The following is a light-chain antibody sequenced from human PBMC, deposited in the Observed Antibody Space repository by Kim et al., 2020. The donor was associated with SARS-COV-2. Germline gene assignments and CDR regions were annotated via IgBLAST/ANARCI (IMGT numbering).Light chain of an antibody. Sequence: DIQMTQSPSSLSASVGDRVTITFRASQSISGYLNWYQQKPGKAPKLLIHVAYSLQSGVPSRFSGGGSGTDFTLTISSLQPDDFATYYCQQSYSTPYTFGQGTKLEI. V-gene: IGKV1-39*01. CDR3: QQSYSTPYT. J-gene: IGKJ2*01. CDR2: VAY. CDR1: QSISGY.